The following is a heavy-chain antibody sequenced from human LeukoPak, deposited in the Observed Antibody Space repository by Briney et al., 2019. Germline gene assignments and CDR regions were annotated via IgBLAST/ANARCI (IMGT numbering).Heavy chain of an antibody. CDR1: GFTFSSYA. Sequence: GGSLRLSCAASGFTFSSYAMSWVRQAPGKGLEWGSTTSGSGGSTYYADSVKGRFTISRDNSKNTLYLQMNSLRAEDTAVYYCAKDQMAGSGYDFWSGYFRSPRDSWGQGTLVTVSS. J-gene: IGHJ4*02. V-gene: IGHV3-23*01. CDR3: AKDQMAGSGYDFWSGYFRSPRDS. CDR2: TSGSGGST. D-gene: IGHD3-3*01.